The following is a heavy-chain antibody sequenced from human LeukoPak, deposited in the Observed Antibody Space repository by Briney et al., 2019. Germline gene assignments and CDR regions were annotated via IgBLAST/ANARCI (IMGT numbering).Heavy chain of an antibody. V-gene: IGHV5-51*01. CDR2: IYPGDSDI. CDR1: GYSFTSYR. CDR3: ARPYSGSYYDGAFDI. J-gene: IGHJ3*02. D-gene: IGHD1-26*01. Sequence: HGGSLKISCRASGYSFTSYRIGWVRHMPGKGLEWMGIIYPGDSDIKSSPSFQGQVTFSADKSISTAYLEWSSLKASDTAMYYCARPYSGSYYDGAFDIWGQGTMVTVSS.